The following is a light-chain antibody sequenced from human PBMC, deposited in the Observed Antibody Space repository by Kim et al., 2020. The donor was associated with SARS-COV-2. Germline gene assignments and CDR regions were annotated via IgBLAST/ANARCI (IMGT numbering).Light chain of an antibody. J-gene: IGLJ1*01. Sequence: VSPGQTARITCSGDKLGDKYACWYQQKPGQSPVLVIYQDSKRPSGIPERFSGSNSGNTATLTISGTQAMDEADYYCQAWDSSMGVFGTGTKVTVL. V-gene: IGLV3-1*01. CDR2: QDS. CDR3: QAWDSSMGV. CDR1: KLGDKY.